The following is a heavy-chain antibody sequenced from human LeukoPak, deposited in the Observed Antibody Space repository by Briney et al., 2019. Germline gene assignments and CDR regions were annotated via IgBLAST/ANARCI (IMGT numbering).Heavy chain of an antibody. CDR1: GFTFSSYA. Sequence: GGSLRLSCAASGFTFSSYAMSWVRQAPGKGLEWVSAISGSGGSTYYADPVKGRFTISRDNSKNTLYLQMNSLRAEDTAVYYCAKNVHCSSTSCYRGRAEYFQHWGQGTLVTVSS. CDR2: ISGSGGST. V-gene: IGHV3-23*01. D-gene: IGHD2-2*01. CDR3: AKNVHCSSTSCYRGRAEYFQH. J-gene: IGHJ1*01.